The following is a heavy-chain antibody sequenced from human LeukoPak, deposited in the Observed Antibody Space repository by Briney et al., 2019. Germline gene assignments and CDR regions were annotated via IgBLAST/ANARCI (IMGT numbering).Heavy chain of an antibody. CDR2: TNINSGKT. D-gene: IGHD3-16*02. CDR1: GYTFTSYV. Sequence: ASVKVSCKASGYTFTSYVMNRVRQAPGQGLEWMGWTNINSGKTSYAEGFTGRFVFSLDTSVSTAYLQISSLKAEDTAVYYCARAGSTTWSLYHFDNWGQGTLVTVSS. J-gene: IGHJ4*02. CDR3: ARAGSTTWSLYHFDN. V-gene: IGHV7-4-1*01.